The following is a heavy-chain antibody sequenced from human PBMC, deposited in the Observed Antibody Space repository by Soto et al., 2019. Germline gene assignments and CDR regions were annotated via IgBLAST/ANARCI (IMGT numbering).Heavy chain of an antibody. Sequence: AAVKFSCKASGYTFTGYYMHWVRQAPGQGLEWMGWINPNSGGTNYAQKFQGRVTMTRDTSISTAYMERRSLRSDDTAVYYCARGGAYGDYASHAFDIWGQGTMVTVSS. V-gene: IGHV1-2*02. D-gene: IGHD4-17*01. CDR3: ARGGAYGDYASHAFDI. J-gene: IGHJ3*02. CDR2: INPNSGGT. CDR1: GYTFTGYY.